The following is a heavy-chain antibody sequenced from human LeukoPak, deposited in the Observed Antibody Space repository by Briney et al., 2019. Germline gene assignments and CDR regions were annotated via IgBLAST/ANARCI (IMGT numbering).Heavy chain of an antibody. CDR3: ARDNYDSSTPYYFDY. J-gene: IGHJ4*02. CDR2: ISTSSSYI. D-gene: IGHD3-22*01. V-gene: IGHV3-21*01. CDR1: GFTFNRYN. Sequence: GGSLRLSCAASGFTFNRYNMNWVRRAPGKGLEWVSSISTSSSYIYYADSVRGRFTISRDNAKNSLYLQMNSLRAEDTAVYYCARDNYDSSTPYYFDYWGQGTLVTVSS.